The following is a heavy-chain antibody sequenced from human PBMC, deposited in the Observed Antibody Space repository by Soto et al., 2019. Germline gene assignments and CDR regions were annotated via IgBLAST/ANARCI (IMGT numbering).Heavy chain of an antibody. CDR1: GGSVSSYY. V-gene: IGHV4-59*02. J-gene: IGHJ4*02. D-gene: IGHD3-22*01. CDR3: AIQCYYDRSGFFGY. Sequence: PSETLSLTCTVSGGSVSSYYWSWIRQPPGKGLEWMGYIYYSGSTTYNPSLKSRVTISVDTSKNQFSLQLRSVTAADTAVYYFAIQCYYDRSGFFGYWGQGP. CDR2: IYYSGST.